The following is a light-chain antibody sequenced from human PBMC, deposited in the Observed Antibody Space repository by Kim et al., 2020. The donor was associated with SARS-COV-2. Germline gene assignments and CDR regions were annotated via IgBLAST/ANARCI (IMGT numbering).Light chain of an antibody. CDR1: SGYSNYN. Sequence: CTRRSGYSNYNVDWYQQRPGKGPRFVMRVGTGGIVGSKGDGIPDRFSVLGSGLNRYLTIKNIQEEDESDYHCGADHGSGNNFLVVFGGGTQLTVL. V-gene: IGLV9-49*01. CDR3: GADHGSGNNFLVV. J-gene: IGLJ2*01. CDR2: VGTGGIVG.